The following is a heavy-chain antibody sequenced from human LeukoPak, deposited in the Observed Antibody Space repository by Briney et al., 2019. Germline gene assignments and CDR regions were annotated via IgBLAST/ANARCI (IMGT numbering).Heavy chain of an antibody. Sequence: SETLSLTCTVSGGSISSYYWSWIRQPPGKGLEWIGYIYYSGSTNYNPSLKSRVTISVDTSKNQFSLKLSSVTAADTAVYYCARLLWFGPYYYMVVWGKGTTVTISS. V-gene: IGHV4-59*01. CDR2: IYYSGST. D-gene: IGHD3-10*01. J-gene: IGHJ6*03. CDR3: ARLLWFGPYYYMVV. CDR1: GGSISSYY.